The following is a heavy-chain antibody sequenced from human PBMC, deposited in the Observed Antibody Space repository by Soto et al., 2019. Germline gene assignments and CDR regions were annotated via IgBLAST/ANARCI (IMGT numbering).Heavy chain of an antibody. CDR2: IYPRDSKT. CDR3: ASPQRYDFWSGYVFDY. CDR1: GYSFNTYW. V-gene: IGHV5-51*01. J-gene: IGHJ4*02. D-gene: IGHD3-3*01. Sequence: GESLKISCKGSGYSFNTYWIGWVRQMPGKGLEWMGIIYPRDSKTRYSPSFQGHVTISVDKSISTAYLQWSSLKASDTAMYYCASPQRYDFWSGYVFDYWGQGTLVTVSS.